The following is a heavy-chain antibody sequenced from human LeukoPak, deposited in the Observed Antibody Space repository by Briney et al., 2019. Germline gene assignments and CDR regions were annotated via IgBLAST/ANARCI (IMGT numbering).Heavy chain of an antibody. CDR3: ARARGGYSSSWYYFDY. CDR2: INPNSGGT. D-gene: IGHD6-13*01. Sequence: GASVKVSCKASGYTFTGYYMHWVRQAPGQGLEWMGRINPNSGGTNYAQTFQGRVTMTSDTCISTAYMELSRLRSDDTAVYYCARARGGYSSSWYYFDYWGQGTLVTVSS. J-gene: IGHJ4*02. V-gene: IGHV1-2*06. CDR1: GYTFTGYY.